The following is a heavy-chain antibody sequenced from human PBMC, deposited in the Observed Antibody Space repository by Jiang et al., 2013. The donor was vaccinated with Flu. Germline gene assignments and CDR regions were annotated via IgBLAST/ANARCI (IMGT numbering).Heavy chain of an antibody. CDR1: GGSISSSIYY. CDR3: ARLLGDCSGGSCYGYYYGMDV. V-gene: IGHV4-39*07. D-gene: IGHD2-15*01. CDR2: IYYSGST. J-gene: IGHJ6*02. Sequence: LLKPSETLSLTCTVSGGSISSSIYYWGWIRQPPGKGLEWIGSIYYSGSTYYNPSLKSRVTISVDTSKNQFSLRLSSVTAADTAVYYCARLLGDCSGGSCYGYYYGMDVWGQGTTVTVSS.